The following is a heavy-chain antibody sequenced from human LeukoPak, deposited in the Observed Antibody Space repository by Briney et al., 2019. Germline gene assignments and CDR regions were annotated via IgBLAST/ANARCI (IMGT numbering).Heavy chain of an antibody. CDR3: AKGLKGDDEYFQH. CDR1: GFTFSSYA. J-gene: IGHJ1*01. D-gene: IGHD2-21*02. Sequence: GRSLRLSCAASGFTFSSYAMHWVRQAPGKGLEWVAVISYDGSNKYYADSVKGRFTISRDNSKNTLYLQMNSLRAEDTAVYYCAKGLKGDDEYFQHWGQGTLVTVSS. CDR2: ISYDGSNK. V-gene: IGHV3-30-3*01.